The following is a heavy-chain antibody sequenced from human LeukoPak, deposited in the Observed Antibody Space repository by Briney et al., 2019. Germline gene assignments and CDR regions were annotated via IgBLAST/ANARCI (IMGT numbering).Heavy chain of an antibody. CDR2: ISAYNGNT. CDR3: ARVVVDTTGAYYFDY. J-gene: IGHJ4*02. D-gene: IGHD3-22*01. CDR1: GYTFTSYG. V-gene: IGHV1-18*01. Sequence: GAPVKVSCKASGYTFTSYGISWVRQAPGQGLEWMGWISAYNGNTNYAQKLQGRVTMTTDTSTSTAYMELRSLRSDDTAVYYCARVVVDTTGAYYFDYWGQGTLVTVSS.